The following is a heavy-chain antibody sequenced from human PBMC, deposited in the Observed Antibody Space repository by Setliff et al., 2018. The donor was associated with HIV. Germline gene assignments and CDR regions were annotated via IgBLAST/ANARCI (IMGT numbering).Heavy chain of an antibody. J-gene: IGHJ3*02. D-gene: IGHD4-4*01. CDR1: GFTFGDYA. Sequence: GGSLRLSCAASGFTFGDYAIHWDRQAPGKGLEWVAVISYDGSYKNYAESVKGRFTISRDNSKNTLYVQMNSLRADDTAIYYCVRDLTTIVTRKVFDIWGQGTMVTVSS. CDR3: VRDLTTIVTRKVFDI. V-gene: IGHV3-30*04. CDR2: ISYDGSYK.